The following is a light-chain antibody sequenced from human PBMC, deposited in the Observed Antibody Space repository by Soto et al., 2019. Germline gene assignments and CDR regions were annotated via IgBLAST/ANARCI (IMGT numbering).Light chain of an antibody. J-gene: IGLJ1*01. CDR1: SSDVGGYNY. V-gene: IGLV2-14*01. Sequence: SALTQPASVSGTPGQSITISCTGTSSDVGGYNYVSWYQQHPGRAPKLMIYDVSNRPSGVSTRFSGSKSGNTASLTISGLQAEDEADYYCSSYSSSTTRCVFGTGTKVTVL. CDR3: SSYSSSTTRCV. CDR2: DVS.